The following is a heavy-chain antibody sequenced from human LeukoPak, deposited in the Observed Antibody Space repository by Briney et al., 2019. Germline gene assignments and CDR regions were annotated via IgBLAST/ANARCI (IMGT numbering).Heavy chain of an antibody. CDR3: ARHSSGWYYVDY. Sequence: SETLSLTCTVSSGSISGHYWSWIRQPPGEGLEWIGNIYYSWSTNYNPSLESRVTISVDTSKNQFSLKLSSVTAADTAVYYCARHSSGWYYVDYWGQGTLVTVSS. CDR2: IYYSWST. D-gene: IGHD6-19*01. CDR1: SGSISGHY. J-gene: IGHJ4*02. V-gene: IGHV4-59*11.